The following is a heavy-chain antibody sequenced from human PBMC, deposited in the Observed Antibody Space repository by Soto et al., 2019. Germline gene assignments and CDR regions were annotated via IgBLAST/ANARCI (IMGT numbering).Heavy chain of an antibody. CDR1: GFSLSPYW. CDR2: INSDGTST. Sequence: RLSCAASGFSLSPYWMHWVRQVPGRGLEWVARINSDGTSTTYADSVKGRFTISRDNAKNTLYLQMNSLRAEDTAVYYCVRSVFDLWNYWGQGTLVIVSS. CDR3: VRSVFDLWNY. V-gene: IGHV3-74*01. D-gene: IGHD3-10*01. J-gene: IGHJ4*02.